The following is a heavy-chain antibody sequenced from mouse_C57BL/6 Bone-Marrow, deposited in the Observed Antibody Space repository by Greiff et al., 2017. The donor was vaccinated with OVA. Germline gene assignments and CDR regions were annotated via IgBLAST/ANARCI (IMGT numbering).Heavy chain of an antibody. Sequence: QVQLKESGPGILQPSQTLSLTCSFSGFSLSTVGLGVGWLRLPSGKRLEWLAHIWWDDDKYYTPALKSRLTISKDTSTNQVFLKLANVDTADTATYYCARTEYDGSSRGFAYWGQGTLVTVSA. CDR3: ARTEYDGSSRGFAY. D-gene: IGHD1-1*01. V-gene: IGHV8-8*01. J-gene: IGHJ3*01. CDR1: GFSLSTVGLG. CDR2: IWWDDDK.